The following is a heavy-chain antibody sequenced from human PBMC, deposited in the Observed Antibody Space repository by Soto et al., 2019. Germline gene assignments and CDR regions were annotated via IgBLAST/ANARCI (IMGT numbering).Heavy chain of an antibody. CDR1: GGTFSSYT. Sequence: QVQLVQSGAEVKKPGSSVKVSCKASGGTFSSYTISWVRQAPGQGLEWMGRIIPILGIANYAQKFQGRVTITADKSTSTAYMELSSLRAEDTAVYYCARMGAGTTGTTGWFDPWGQGTLVTVSS. J-gene: IGHJ5*02. V-gene: IGHV1-69*02. D-gene: IGHD1-1*01. CDR2: IIPILGIA. CDR3: ARMGAGTTGTTGWFDP.